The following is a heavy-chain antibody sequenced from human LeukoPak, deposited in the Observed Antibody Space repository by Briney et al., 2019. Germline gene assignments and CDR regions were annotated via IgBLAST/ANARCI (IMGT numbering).Heavy chain of an antibody. CDR2: IIPIFGTA. CDR3: ARGDYGSGSYTARWFDP. Sequence: SVKVSCKTSGGTFSSYAISWVRQAPGQELEWMGRIIPIFGTANYAQKFQGRVTITTDESTSTAYMELSSLRSEDTAVYYCARGDYGSGSYTARWFDPWGQGTLVTVSS. D-gene: IGHD3-10*01. CDR1: GGTFSSYA. J-gene: IGHJ5*02. V-gene: IGHV1-69*05.